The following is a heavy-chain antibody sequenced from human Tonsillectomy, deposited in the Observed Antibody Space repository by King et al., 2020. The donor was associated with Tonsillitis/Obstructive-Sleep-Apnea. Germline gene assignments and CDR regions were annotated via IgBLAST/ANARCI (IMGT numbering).Heavy chain of an antibody. CDR3: AHSGYSGYDLRVYFDY. Sequence: TLKESGPTLVKPTQTLTLTCTFSGFSLSTSGVGVGWIRQPPGKALEWLALIYWDDDKRYSPSLKSRLTITKDTSKNQVVLTSTNMDPVDTATYYCAHSGYSGYDLRVYFDYWGQGTLVTVSS. D-gene: IGHD5-12*01. CDR2: IYWDDDK. J-gene: IGHJ4*02. V-gene: IGHV2-5*02. CDR1: GFSLSTSGVG.